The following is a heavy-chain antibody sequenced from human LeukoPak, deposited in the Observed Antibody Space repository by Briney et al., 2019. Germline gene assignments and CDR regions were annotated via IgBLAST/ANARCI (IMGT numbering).Heavy chain of an antibody. CDR2: IYYSGST. D-gene: IGHD6-13*01. CDR3: ARSGSSCPPCNYGMDV. CDR1: GGSISSYY. Sequence: SETLSLTCTVSGGSISSYYWSWIRQPPGKGLEWIGYIYYSGSTNYNPSLKSRVTISVDTSKNQFSLKLSSVTAADTAVYYCARSGSSCPPCNYGMDVWGQGTTVTVSS. V-gene: IGHV4-59*01. J-gene: IGHJ6*02.